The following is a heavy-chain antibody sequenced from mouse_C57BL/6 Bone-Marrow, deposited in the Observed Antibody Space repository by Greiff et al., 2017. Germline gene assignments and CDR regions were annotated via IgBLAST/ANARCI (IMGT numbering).Heavy chain of an antibody. CDR1: GFSLTSYA. CDR3: AGERSPYSIDN. Sequence: VQVVESGPGLVAPSQRLSMTCTVSGFSLTSYAISWVRQTPGKGLEWLGVIWTGGGTNYNSAFKYRLSISKENSKRQVFIKMNSMEHDDAGRTTCAGERSPYSIDNWGQAASVTVSS. CDR2: IWTGGGT. V-gene: IGHV2-9-1*01. J-gene: IGHJ4*01.